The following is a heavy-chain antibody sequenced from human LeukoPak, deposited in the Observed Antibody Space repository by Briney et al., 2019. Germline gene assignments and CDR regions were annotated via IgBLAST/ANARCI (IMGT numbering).Heavy chain of an antibody. CDR1: GFTFSSYS. V-gene: IGHV3-21*01. Sequence: GGSLRLSCAASGFTFSSYSMNWVRQAPGKGLEWVSSISSSSSYIYYADSVKGRFTISRDNAKNSLYLQMNSLRAEDTAVYYCARDPLWFGELLPHDAFDIWGQGTMVTVSS. D-gene: IGHD3-10*01. CDR3: ARDPLWFGELLPHDAFDI. CDR2: ISSSSSYI. J-gene: IGHJ3*02.